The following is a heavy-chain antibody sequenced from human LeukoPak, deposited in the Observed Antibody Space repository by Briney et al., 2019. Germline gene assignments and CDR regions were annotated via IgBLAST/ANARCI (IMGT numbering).Heavy chain of an antibody. D-gene: IGHD3-10*01. Sequence: GGSLRLSCAASGFTFSSYSMNWVRQAPGKGLEWVSKISSSSSTIYYADSVKGRFTISRDNAKNSLYLQMNSLRAEDTAVYYCASGSQGELLLGDYWGQGTLVTVSS. V-gene: IGHV3-48*01. CDR3: ASGSQGELLLGDY. J-gene: IGHJ4*02. CDR1: GFTFSSYS. CDR2: ISSSSSTI.